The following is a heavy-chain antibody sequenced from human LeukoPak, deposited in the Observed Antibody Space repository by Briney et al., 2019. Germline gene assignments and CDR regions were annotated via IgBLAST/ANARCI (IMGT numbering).Heavy chain of an antibody. V-gene: IGHV4-34*01. D-gene: IGHD6-19*01. Sequence: PSETLSLTCGVSGGSFSSHYWTWIRQPPGKGLEWIGEINPRGSTNYNPSLESRVTISADTSRNQLSLSLTSVTAADSAVYFCARGLRQGSAWSWGPKEKSYQYMDVWGTGTTVIVSS. CDR3: ARGLRQGSAWSWGPKEKSYQYMDV. CDR2: INPRGST. J-gene: IGHJ6*04. CDR1: GGSFSSHY.